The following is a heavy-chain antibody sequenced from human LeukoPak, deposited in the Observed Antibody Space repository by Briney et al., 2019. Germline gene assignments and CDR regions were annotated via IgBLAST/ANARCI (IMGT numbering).Heavy chain of an antibody. J-gene: IGHJ4*02. CDR1: GYTFTAYY. CDR2: INPNSGGT. Sequence: GASVKVSCKASGYTFTAYYIHWVRQAPGQGPEWIGWINPNSGGTKYAEKFQGRVTMTRDTSISTAYMEVGRLTSDDTAVYYCARDDCSGGSCYRTWGQGTLVTVSS. V-gene: IGHV1-2*02. CDR3: ARDDCSGGSCYRT. D-gene: IGHD2-15*01.